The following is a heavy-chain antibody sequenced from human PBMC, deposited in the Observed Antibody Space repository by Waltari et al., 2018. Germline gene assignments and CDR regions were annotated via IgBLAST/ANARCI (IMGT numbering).Heavy chain of an antibody. CDR1: GGSISSSNW. Sequence: QVQLQESGPGLVKPSGTLSLTCAVSGGSISSSNWWSWVRQPPGKGLEWIGEIYHSGSTNANPSLQSGVTKSVDKSKNQFSLKLSSVTAADTAVYYCAGTQIVESIAAAGTWFDPWGQGTLVTVSS. J-gene: IGHJ5*02. V-gene: IGHV4-4*02. CDR3: AGTQIVESIAAAGTWFDP. CDR2: IYHSGST. D-gene: IGHD6-13*01.